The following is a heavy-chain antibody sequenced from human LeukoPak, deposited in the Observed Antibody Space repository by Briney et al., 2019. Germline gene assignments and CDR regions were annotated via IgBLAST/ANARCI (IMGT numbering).Heavy chain of an antibody. Sequence: ASVKVSCKASGYTFTSYAMHWVRQAPGQRLEWMGWINAGNGNTEYSQKFQGRVTITRDTSASTAYMELSSLRSEDTAVYYCARSLWFGELLFDYWGQGTLVTVSS. CDR3: ARSLWFGELLFDY. V-gene: IGHV1-3*01. D-gene: IGHD3-10*01. CDR2: INAGNGNT. J-gene: IGHJ4*02. CDR1: GYTFTSYA.